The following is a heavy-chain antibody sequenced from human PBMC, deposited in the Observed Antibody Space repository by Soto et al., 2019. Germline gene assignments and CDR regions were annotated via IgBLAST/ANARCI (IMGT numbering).Heavy chain of an antibody. CDR3: AKDRVVVVAANSLDY. J-gene: IGHJ4*02. CDR2: ISGSGGST. D-gene: IGHD2-15*01. Sequence: EVQLLESGGGLVQPGGSLRLSCAASGFTFSSYAMSWVRQAPGKELEWVSAISGSGGSTYYADSVKGRFTISRDNSKNTLYLQMNSLRAEDTAVYYCAKDRVVVVAANSLDYWGQGTLVTVSS. V-gene: IGHV3-23*01. CDR1: GFTFSSYA.